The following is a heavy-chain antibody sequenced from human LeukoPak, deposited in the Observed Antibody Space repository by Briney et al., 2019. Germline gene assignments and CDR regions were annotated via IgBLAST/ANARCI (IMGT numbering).Heavy chain of an antibody. D-gene: IGHD3-9*01. CDR2: ISAYNGNT. J-gene: IGHJ6*02. Sequence: ASVKVSCKASGYTFTSYGISWVRQAPGQGLEWRGWISAYNGNTNYAQKLQGRVTMNTDTSTSTAYMELRSLRSDDTAVYYCASTALRYFDWLLAPYYYYGMDVWGQGTTVTVSS. CDR3: ASTALRYFDWLLAPYYYYGMDV. V-gene: IGHV1-18*01. CDR1: GYTFTSYG.